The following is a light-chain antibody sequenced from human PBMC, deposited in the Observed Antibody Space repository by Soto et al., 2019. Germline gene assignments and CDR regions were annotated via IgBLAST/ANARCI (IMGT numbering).Light chain of an antibody. J-gene: IGKJ2*01. CDR1: ESVLYRDGNSY. CDR2: KVS. V-gene: IGKV2-30*01. CDR3: MQGTYWPYT. Sequence: DVVMTQSPLSLPVTLGQSASVSCRSSESVLYRDGNSYLSWFQQRPGQSPRRFIYKVSNRDSGVPDRFSGSGSDTYFTLKISRVEAEDVGVYYCMQGTYWPYTFGQGTQLEIK.